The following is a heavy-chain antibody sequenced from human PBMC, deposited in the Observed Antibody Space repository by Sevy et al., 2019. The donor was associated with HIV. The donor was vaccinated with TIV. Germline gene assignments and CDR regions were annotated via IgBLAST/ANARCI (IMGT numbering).Heavy chain of an antibody. CDR1: GFTFSSYG. CDR2: IWYDGSNK. D-gene: IGHD2-15*01. CDR3: ARDPSGGNSGAFDI. Sequence: GGSLRLSCAASGFTFSSYGMHWVRQAPGKGLEWVAVIWYDGSNKYYADSVKGRFTISRDNSKNTRYLQMNSLRAEDTAVYYCARDPSGGNSGAFDIWGQGTMVTVSS. V-gene: IGHV3-33*01. J-gene: IGHJ3*02.